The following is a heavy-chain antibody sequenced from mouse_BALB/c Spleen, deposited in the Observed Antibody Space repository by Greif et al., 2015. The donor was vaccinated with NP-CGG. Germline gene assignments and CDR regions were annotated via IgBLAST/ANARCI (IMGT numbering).Heavy chain of an antibody. CDR1: GFTFSSYA. CDR2: SRSGGSYT. J-gene: IGHJ4*01. D-gene: IGHD2-1*01. CDR3: ARVYYGNSYAMDY. Sequence: DVMLVESGGGLVKPGGSLKLSCAASGFTFSSYAMSWVRQTPEKSLEWVATSRSGGSYTYYADSVKGRFTISRDNARNTLYLQMSSLRSGDTAMYYCARVYYGNSYAMDYWGQGTSVTVSS. V-gene: IGHV5-9-1*01.